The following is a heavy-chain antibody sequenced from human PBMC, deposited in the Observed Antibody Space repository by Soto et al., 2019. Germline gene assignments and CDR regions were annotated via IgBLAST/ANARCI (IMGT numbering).Heavy chain of an antibody. Sequence: GGSLRLSCSASGFTFSSYAMHWVRQAPGKGLEYVSAISSNGGSTYYADSVKGRFTISRDNSKNTLYLQMSSLRAEDTAVYYCVKDAYGSGSYYKPHFDYWGQGTLVTVSS. CDR1: GFTFSSYA. CDR2: ISSNGGST. CDR3: VKDAYGSGSYYKPHFDY. V-gene: IGHV3-64D*08. D-gene: IGHD3-10*01. J-gene: IGHJ4*02.